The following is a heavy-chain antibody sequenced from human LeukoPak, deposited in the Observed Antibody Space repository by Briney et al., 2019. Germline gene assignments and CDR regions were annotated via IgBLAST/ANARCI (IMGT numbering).Heavy chain of an antibody. J-gene: IGHJ4*02. CDR1: GGSISSSSYY. Sequence: PSETLSLTCTVSGGSISSSSYYWGWIRQPPGKGLEWIGSIYYSGSTYYNPSLKSRVTISVDTSKNQFSLKLSSVTAADTAVYYCARHDLRGKRHFDHWGQGTLVTVSS. D-gene: IGHD3-16*01. CDR3: ARHDLRGKRHFDH. CDR2: IYYSGST. V-gene: IGHV4-39*01.